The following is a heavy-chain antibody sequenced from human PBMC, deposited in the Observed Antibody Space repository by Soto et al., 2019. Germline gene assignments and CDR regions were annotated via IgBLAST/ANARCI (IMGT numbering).Heavy chain of an antibody. CDR2: ISHSGSP. D-gene: IGHD6-19*01. CDR3: AREAGFDYYYGMDV. V-gene: IGHV4-4*02. Sequence: QVQLQESGPGLVKPSGTLSLTCAVSGGSISSSNWWSWVRQPPGTGLEWIGEISHSGSPNYNPSLKRRVTISVDKSKNQVSLKLSSVTAADTAVYYCAREAGFDYYYGMDVWGQGTTFTVSS. CDR1: GGSISSSNW. J-gene: IGHJ6*02.